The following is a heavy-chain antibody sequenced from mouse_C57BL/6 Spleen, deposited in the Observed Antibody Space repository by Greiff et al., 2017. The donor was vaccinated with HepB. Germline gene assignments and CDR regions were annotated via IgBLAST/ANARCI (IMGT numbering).Heavy chain of an antibody. D-gene: IGHD1-1*01. Sequence: DVMLVESGGGLVKPGGSLKLSCAASGFTFSDYGMHWVRQAPEKGLEWVAYISSGSSTIYYADTVKGRFTISRDNAKNTLFLQMTSLRSEDTAMYYCARRIYYGSSYNYAMDYWGQGTSVTVSS. CDR1: GFTFSDYG. CDR2: ISSGSSTI. J-gene: IGHJ4*01. CDR3: ARRIYYGSSYNYAMDY. V-gene: IGHV5-17*01.